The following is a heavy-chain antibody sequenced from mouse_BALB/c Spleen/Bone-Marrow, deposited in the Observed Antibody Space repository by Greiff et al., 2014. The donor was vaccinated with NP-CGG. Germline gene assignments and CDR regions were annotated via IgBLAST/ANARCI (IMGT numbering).Heavy chain of an antibody. V-gene: IGHV5-6*01. CDR3: ARQYGNLGVMDY. Sequence: LVKPGGSLKLSCAASGFTFSSYGMSWVRQTPDKRLEWVATISSGGSYTYYPDSVKGRFTISRDNAKNTLYLQMSSLKSEDTAMYYCARQYGNLGVMDYWGQGTSVTVSS. J-gene: IGHJ4*01. CDR1: GFTFSSYG. D-gene: IGHD2-1*01. CDR2: ISSGGSYT.